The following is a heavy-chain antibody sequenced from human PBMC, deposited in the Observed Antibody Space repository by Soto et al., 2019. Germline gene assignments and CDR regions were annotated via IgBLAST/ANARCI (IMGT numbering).Heavy chain of an antibody. J-gene: IGHJ5*02. CDR1: GGSISSSY. Sequence: SETLSLTCTVSGGSISSSYWSWIRQPPGKGLEWLAYIYDDGSANYNPSLKSRATISLDMSKNQFSLKLTSVTAADTAVYYCARDKYCSGGSCRKNWFDPWGQGALVTVSS. CDR2: IYDDGSA. CDR3: ARDKYCSGGSCRKNWFDP. D-gene: IGHD2-15*01. V-gene: IGHV4-59*01.